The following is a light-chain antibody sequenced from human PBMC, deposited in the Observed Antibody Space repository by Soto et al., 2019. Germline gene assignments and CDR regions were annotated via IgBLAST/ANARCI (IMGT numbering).Light chain of an antibody. V-gene: IGKV3-20*01. CDR3: QQYGSSIFT. CDR2: GAS. Sequence: EIVLTQSPGTLSLSPGERATLSCRASQSVSSSYLAWYQQKPGQAPRLLIHGASSKATGIPYRCSGSGSGTDFTLTISRLEPEDFAVYYCQQYGSSIFTFGPGTKVYIK. CDR1: QSVSSSY. J-gene: IGKJ3*01.